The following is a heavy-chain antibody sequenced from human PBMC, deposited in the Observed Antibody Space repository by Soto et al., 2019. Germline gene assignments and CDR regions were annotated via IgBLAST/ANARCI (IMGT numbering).Heavy chain of an antibody. CDR2: INSDGSST. CDR3: ARDYLGVGATNWFDP. Sequence: GGSLRLSCAASGFTFSSYWMHWVRQAPGKGLVWVSRINSDGSSTSYADSVKGRFTISRDNAKNTLYLQMNSLRAEDTAVYYCARDYLGVGATNWFDPWGQGTLVTV. D-gene: IGHD1-26*01. J-gene: IGHJ5*02. CDR1: GFTFSSYW. V-gene: IGHV3-74*01.